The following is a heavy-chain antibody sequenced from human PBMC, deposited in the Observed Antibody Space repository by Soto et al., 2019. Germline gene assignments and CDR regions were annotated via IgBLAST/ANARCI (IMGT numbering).Heavy chain of an antibody. CDR1: GGSISSSSYY. CDR2: IYYSGST. Sequence: QLQLQESGPGLGRPSETLSLTCTVSGGSISSSSYYWGWIRQPPGKGLEWIGSIYYSGSTYYNSSLKSRVTLSVDTSKNQFSLKLSSVTAADTAVYYCARWDGKIKGDYFDYWGQGTLVTVSS. J-gene: IGHJ4*02. D-gene: IGHD1-26*01. CDR3: ARWDGKIKGDYFDY. V-gene: IGHV4-39*01.